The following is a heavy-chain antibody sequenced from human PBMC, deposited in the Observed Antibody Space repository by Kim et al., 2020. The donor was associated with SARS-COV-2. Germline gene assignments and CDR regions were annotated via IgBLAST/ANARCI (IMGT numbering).Heavy chain of an antibody. Sequence: GGSLRLSCVASGFTFTDTWMIWVRQGPGKGPEWVANINQDGTNRQYVDSVKGRFTVSRDNAKKSLYLEMNSLGVEDTAIYYCTRPLGRGFADWGQGTHVT. CDR2: INQDGTNR. J-gene: IGHJ4*02. CDR3: TRPLGRGFAD. V-gene: IGHV3-7*01. CDR1: GFTFTDTW. D-gene: IGHD1-1*01.